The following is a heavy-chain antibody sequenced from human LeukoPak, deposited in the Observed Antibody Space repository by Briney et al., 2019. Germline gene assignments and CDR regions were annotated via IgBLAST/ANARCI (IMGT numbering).Heavy chain of an antibody. Sequence: PGGSLRLSCAASGFTFSSYAMHWVRQAPGKGLEWVAVISYDGSNKYYADSVKGRFTISRDNSKNTLYLQMNSLRAEDTAVYYCASLGYCSGGSCHRNLDYWGQGTLVTASS. V-gene: IGHV3-30-3*01. CDR3: ASLGYCSGGSCHRNLDY. CDR1: GFTFSSYA. D-gene: IGHD2-15*01. CDR2: ISYDGSNK. J-gene: IGHJ4*02.